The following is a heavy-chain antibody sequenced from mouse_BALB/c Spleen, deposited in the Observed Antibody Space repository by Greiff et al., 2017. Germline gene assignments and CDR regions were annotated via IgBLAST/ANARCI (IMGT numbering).Heavy chain of an antibody. J-gene: IGHJ1*01. D-gene: IGHD2-3*01. Sequence: QVQLQQSGAELARPGASVKMSCKASGYTFTSYTMHWVKQRPGQGLEWIGYINPSSGYTNYNQKFKDKATLTADKSSSTAYMQLSSLTSEDSAVYYCARIGADGYYVWYFDVWGAGTTVTVSS. CDR3: ARIGADGYYVWYFDV. CDR1: GYTFTSYT. V-gene: IGHV1-4*01. CDR2: INPSSGYT.